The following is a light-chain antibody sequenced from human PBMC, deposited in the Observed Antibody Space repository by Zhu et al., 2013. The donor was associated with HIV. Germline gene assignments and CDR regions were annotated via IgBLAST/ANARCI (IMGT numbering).Light chain of an antibody. CDR2: AAS. J-gene: IGKJ4*01. CDR3: LQSNSYPRT. V-gene: IGKV1-39*01. Sequence: DIQMTQSPSSLSASVGDRVTITCRASQSISSYLNWYQQKPGKAPKLLIYAASSLQSGVPSRFSGSGSGTDFTLTVSSLQPEDFATYYCLQSNSYPRTFGGGTKVEIK. CDR1: QSISSY.